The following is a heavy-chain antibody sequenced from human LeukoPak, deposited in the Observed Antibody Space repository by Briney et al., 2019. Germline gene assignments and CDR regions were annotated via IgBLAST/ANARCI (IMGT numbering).Heavy chain of an antibody. J-gene: IGHJ4*02. CDR2: ISHDGSSK. V-gene: IGHV3-30*18. D-gene: IGHD5-12*01. Sequence: GGSLRLSCGASGFIFSNYDMHWVRQAPGEGLEWVAVISHDGSSKYYADSVKGRFTISRDNSKSTLYLQMNSLRAEDTAVYYCTKGSGYETSDYWGQGTLVTVSS. CDR1: GFIFSNYD. CDR3: TKGSGYETSDY.